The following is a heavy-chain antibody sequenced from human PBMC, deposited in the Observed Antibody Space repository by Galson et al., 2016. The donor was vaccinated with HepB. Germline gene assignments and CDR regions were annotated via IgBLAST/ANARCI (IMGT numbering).Heavy chain of an antibody. V-gene: IGHV4-4*02. CDR1: GVSIDTDNW. J-gene: IGHJ5*02. D-gene: IGHD1-1*01. CDR2: VYRSGTS. CDR3: ARGQLIHGFDP. Sequence: ETLSPTCAVSGVSIDTDNWWSWVRQPPGKGLEWIGEVYRSGTSHCNPSLLSRVTISVDKSKNQFSLKMNSVTAADTAVYYCARGQLIHGFDPWGQGTLVIVSS.